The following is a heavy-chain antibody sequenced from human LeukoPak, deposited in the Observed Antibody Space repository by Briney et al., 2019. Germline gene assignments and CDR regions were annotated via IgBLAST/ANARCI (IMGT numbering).Heavy chain of an antibody. D-gene: IGHD6-13*01. V-gene: IGHV1-24*01. CDR3: AAVPSSSWSTLLSF. Sequence: GASVKVSCKVSGYTLTGLSIHWVRQAPGKGLEWMGGFDPEAGETIYTQKFQNRATLTGDTSTDTAYMELSSLRSDDTAMFYCAAVPSSSWSTLLSFWGQGTLVTVSS. CDR1: GYTLTGLS. J-gene: IGHJ4*02. CDR2: FDPEAGET.